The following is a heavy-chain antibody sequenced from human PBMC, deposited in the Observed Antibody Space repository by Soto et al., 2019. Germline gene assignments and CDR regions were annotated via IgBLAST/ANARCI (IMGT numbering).Heavy chain of an antibody. CDR1: GFTFSDYY. D-gene: IGHD3-3*01. CDR2: ISSSSSYT. V-gene: IGHV3-11*06. Sequence: PGGSLRLSCAATGFTFSDYYMSWIRQAPGKGQERASYISSSSSYTNYADSLKGRFTISGDNAKNSLYLQMNSLRAEDTAVYYCATGALTTIFGVVSSNDAFDVWGQGTMVNV. CDR3: ATGALTTIFGVVSSNDAFDV. J-gene: IGHJ3*01.